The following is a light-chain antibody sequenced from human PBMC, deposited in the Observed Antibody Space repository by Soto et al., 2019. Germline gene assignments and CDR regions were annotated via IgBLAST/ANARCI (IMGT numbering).Light chain of an antibody. Sequence: DIQLTQSPSSMSASVGDRVTITCRASQSSSIYLNWYQLKPGKAPNLLIAVESNLQSGVPSRCSGRGSGTEFTLTISSLQPEDFATYYCQHSDTTPLTFGGGTKVDIK. V-gene: IGKV1-39*01. CDR2: VES. CDR1: QSSSIY. J-gene: IGKJ4*01. CDR3: QHSDTTPLT.